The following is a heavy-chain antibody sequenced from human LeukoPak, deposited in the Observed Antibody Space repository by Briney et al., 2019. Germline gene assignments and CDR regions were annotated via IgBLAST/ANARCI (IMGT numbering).Heavy chain of an antibody. CDR3: ARDNGGLGASFDY. D-gene: IGHD1-26*01. J-gene: IGHJ4*02. CDR1: GGSISGSSYY. CDR2: IYYSGST. V-gene: IGHV4-39*07. Sequence: PSETLSLTCTVSGGSISGSSYYWGWIRQPPGKGLEWIGSIYYSGSTYYNPSLKSRVTISVDTSKNQFSLRLSSVTAADTSVYYCARDNGGLGASFDYWGQGTLVTVSS.